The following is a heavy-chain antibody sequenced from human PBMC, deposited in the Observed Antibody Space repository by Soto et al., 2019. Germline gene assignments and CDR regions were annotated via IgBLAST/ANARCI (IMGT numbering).Heavy chain of an antibody. CDR2: ISYDGSNK. J-gene: IGHJ4*02. Sequence: QVQLVESGGGVVQPGRSLRLSCAASGFTFSSYGMHWVRQAPGKGLEWVAVISYDGSNKYYADSVKGRFTISRDNSKNTLYLQMNSPRAEDTAVYYCAKDSDYDFWSGGFDYWGQGTLVTVSS. CDR3: AKDSDYDFWSGGFDY. CDR1: GFTFSSYG. D-gene: IGHD3-3*01. V-gene: IGHV3-30*18.